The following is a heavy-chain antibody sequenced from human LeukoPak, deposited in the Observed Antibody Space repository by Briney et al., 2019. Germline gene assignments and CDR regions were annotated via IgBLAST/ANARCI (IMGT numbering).Heavy chain of an antibody. V-gene: IGHV3-30*18. CDR1: GFTFSSYG. D-gene: IGHD3-22*01. CDR3: AKISISSGYYDGIFDI. CDR2: ISYDGSNK. J-gene: IGHJ3*02. Sequence: GGSLRLSCAASGFTFSSYGMHWVRQAPGKGLEWVAVISYDGSNKYYADSVKGRFTISRDNSKTTLYLQMNSLRAEDTAVYYCAKISISSGYYDGIFDIWGQGTMVTVSS.